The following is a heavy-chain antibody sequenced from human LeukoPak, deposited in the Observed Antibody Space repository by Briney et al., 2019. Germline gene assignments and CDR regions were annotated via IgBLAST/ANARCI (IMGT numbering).Heavy chain of an antibody. D-gene: IGHD2-2*01. J-gene: IGHJ5*02. CDR3: ARDLRYCSSTSCYARWFDP. Sequence: PGGSLRLSCAASGFTFSSYWMSWVRQAPGKGLEWVANIKQDGSEKYYVDSVKGRFTISRDNAKNSLYLQMNSLRAEDTAVYYCARDLRYCSSTSCYARWFDPWGQGTLVTVSS. CDR1: GFTFSSYW. V-gene: IGHV3-7*01. CDR2: IKQDGSEK.